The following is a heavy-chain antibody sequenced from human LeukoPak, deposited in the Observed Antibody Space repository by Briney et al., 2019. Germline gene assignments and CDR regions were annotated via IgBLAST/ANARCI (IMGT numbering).Heavy chain of an antibody. CDR2: INPDSGVT. CDR1: GYPFTGYY. V-gene: IGHV1-2*02. D-gene: IGHD1-26*01. Sequence: AASVKVSCKASGYPFTGYYIHWVRQAPGKGLEWMGWINPDSGVTDHSQQFQGRVTMTRDTSSNTAYMEVRGLRFDDTALYYCARHVGATRDLDPWGQGTLVTVSS. J-gene: IGHJ5*02. CDR3: ARHVGATRDLDP.